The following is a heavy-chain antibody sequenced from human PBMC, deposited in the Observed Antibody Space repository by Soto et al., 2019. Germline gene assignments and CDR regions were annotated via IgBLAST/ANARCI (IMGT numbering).Heavy chain of an antibody. J-gene: IGHJ6*02. CDR1: GGNRYT. D-gene: IGHD2-2*01. CDR2: IIPMFGIE. Sequence: QVQLVQSGAEVKKPGSSVKVSCKGSGGNRYTITWVRQAPGQGLEWMGRIIPMFGIETYAQNFQGRVTISADKSTYTAYMELSSLRSEDTAVYYCARDSGRSDVVPAAISAMDVWGQGNTVTVSS. V-gene: IGHV1-69*08. CDR3: ARDSGRSDVVPAAISAMDV.